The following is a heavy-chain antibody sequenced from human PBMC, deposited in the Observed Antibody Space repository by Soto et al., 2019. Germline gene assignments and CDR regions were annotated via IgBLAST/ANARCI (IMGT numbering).Heavy chain of an antibody. CDR1: GGSFSGYY. V-gene: IGHV4-34*01. CDR2: INHSGST. D-gene: IGHD3-9*01. Sequence: QVQLQQWGAGLLKPSETLSLTCAVYGGSFSGYYWSWIRQPPGKGLEWIGEINHSGSTNYNPSLKCRVTISVDTAKNRFSLKLSSVTAADTAVYYCARGQRYFDWLLWAFDYWGQGTLVTVSS. CDR3: ARGQRYFDWLLWAFDY. J-gene: IGHJ4*02.